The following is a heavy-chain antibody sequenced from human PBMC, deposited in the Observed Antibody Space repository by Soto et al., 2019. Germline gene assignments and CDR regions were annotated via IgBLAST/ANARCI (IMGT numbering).Heavy chain of an antibody. CDR3: ANRNYYDDSGYICPYFAF. D-gene: IGHD3-22*01. J-gene: IGHJ4*02. Sequence: EVQLLESGGGSAQPGGPLRLSCTASGLTFNKYDMTWVRQAPGKGLVWVSTISATGGSAYYADSVKGRFTISRENSKNTVYLDMNSLRVDDTAIYYWANRNYYDDSGYICPYFAFWGRGSLVTVSS. CDR2: ISATGGSA. CDR1: GLTFNKYD. V-gene: IGHV3-23*01.